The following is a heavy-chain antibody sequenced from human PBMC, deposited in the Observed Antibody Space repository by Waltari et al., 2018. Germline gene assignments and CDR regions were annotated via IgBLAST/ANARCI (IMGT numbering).Heavy chain of an antibody. V-gene: IGHV1-3*03. D-gene: IGHD2-21*01. CDR1: GYTFTSYA. CDR2: INAGNGNT. Sequence: QVQLVQSGAEVKKPGASVKVSCKASGYTFTSYAMHWVRQAPGQRLEWMGWINAGNGNTKYSQEFQGRVTITRDTSASTAYMELSSLRSEDMAVYYCARGFGLAYCGGDCYTLDYWGQGTLVTVSS. J-gene: IGHJ4*02. CDR3: ARGFGLAYCGGDCYTLDY.